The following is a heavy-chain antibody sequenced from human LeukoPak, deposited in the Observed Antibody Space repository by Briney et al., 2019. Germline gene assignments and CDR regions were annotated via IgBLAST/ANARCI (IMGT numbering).Heavy chain of an antibody. Sequence: PGGSLRLSCVVSEFTFSDYYMSWIRQAPGKGLEWVSYISSSGSTIYYADSVKGRFTISRDNAKNSLYLQMNSLRAGDTAVYYCARGGDYYGSGTDYWGQGTLVTVSS. CDR1: EFTFSDYY. CDR3: ARGGDYYGSGTDY. D-gene: IGHD3-10*01. CDR2: ISSSGSTI. J-gene: IGHJ4*02. V-gene: IGHV3-11*01.